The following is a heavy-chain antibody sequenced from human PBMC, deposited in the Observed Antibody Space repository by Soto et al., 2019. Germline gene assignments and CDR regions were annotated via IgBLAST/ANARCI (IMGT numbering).Heavy chain of an antibody. CDR3: ERDDAFDF. J-gene: IGHJ3*01. CDR2: LAWDGGSI. Sequence: EVQLVESGGGLVQPGRSLRLSCAASGFTFDAYPMHWVRQSPGKGLEWVAGLAWDGGSIEYVDSVEGGFTISRDNSKDSLYLPMSSLSDEDTALYYCERDDAFDFWGQGTQVTVAS. CDR1: GFTFDAYP. V-gene: IGHV3-9*01.